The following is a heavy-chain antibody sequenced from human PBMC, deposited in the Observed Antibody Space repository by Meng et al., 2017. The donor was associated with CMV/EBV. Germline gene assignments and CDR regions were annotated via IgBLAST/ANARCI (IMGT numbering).Heavy chain of an antibody. J-gene: IGHJ5*02. CDR3: ALPGQTGGYCTS. CDR2: ITRSGDRT. V-gene: IGHV3-23*01. CDR1: GFPFSNSD. Sequence: GESLKISCAASGFPFSNSDMNWVRQAPGKGLEWVSTITRSGDRTYYADSVRGRFTFSRDNSKSTLWLQMNNLRADDTAVYYCALPGQTGGYCTSWGQGALVTVSS. D-gene: IGHD1-26*01.